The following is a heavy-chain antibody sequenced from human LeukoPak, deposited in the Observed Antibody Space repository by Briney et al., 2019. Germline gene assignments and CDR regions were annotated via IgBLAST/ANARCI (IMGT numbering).Heavy chain of an antibody. V-gene: IGHV1-58*02. J-gene: IGHJ4*02. D-gene: IGHD3-9*01. CDR1: GFTFTSSA. Sequence: ASVKVSCKASGFTFTSSAMQWVRQARGQRLEWIGWIVVGSGNTNYAQKFQERVTITRDMSTSTAYMELSSLRSEDTAVYYCAAGNYDILTGYYWGGVYWGQGTLVTVSS. CDR3: AAGNYDILTGYYWGGVY. CDR2: IVVGSGNT.